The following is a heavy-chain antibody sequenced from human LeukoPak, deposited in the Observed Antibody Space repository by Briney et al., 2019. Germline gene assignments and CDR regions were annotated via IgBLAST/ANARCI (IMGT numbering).Heavy chain of an antibody. CDR2: IHYSGAI. D-gene: IGHD3-10*01. CDR1: GGSISTYY. V-gene: IGHV4-59*08. Sequence: SETLSLTCTVSGGSISTYYWSWVRQPPGKGLEWIAHIHYSGAIKYNPSLKSRVSMSVDTSKNQFSLRLSSVTAADTAVYYCARYGSGAYALDVWGQGTMVTVSS. J-gene: IGHJ3*01. CDR3: ARYGSGAYALDV.